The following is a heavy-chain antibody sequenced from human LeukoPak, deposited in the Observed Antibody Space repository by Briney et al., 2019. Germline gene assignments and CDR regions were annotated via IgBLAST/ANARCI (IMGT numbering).Heavy chain of an antibody. CDR2: IHTSGDT. CDR1: GLTGSHNY. V-gene: IGHV3-53*01. D-gene: IGHD4-17*01. CDR3: IVFGDSNH. Sequence: GGSLRLSCAASGLTGSHNYVSWVRQAPGKGLEWVSAIHTSGDTCYADSVKGRFTISRDTSKNTLYLQINSLRVEDTAVYYCIVFGDSNHWGQGTLATASS. J-gene: IGHJ5*02.